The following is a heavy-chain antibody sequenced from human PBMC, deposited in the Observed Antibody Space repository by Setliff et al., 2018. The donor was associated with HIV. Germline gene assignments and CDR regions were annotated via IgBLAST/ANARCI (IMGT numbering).Heavy chain of an antibody. CDR2: IYYNGNT. J-gene: IGHJ4*02. CDR1: GASISSPIYY. D-gene: IGHD6-13*01. CDR3: AAAEGQGPWYFFDN. Sequence: SETLSLTCSVSGASISSPIYYWGWIRQAPGKGLEWIGNIYYNGNTNYKPSLERRLTMSVDTSKNQFSLSLSSVTATDTALYFCAAAEGQGPWYFFDNWGQGTQGTVS. V-gene: IGHV4-39*01.